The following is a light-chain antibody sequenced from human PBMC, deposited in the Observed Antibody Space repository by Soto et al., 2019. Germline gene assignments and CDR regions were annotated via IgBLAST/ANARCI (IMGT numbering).Light chain of an antibody. CDR1: QSISSW. V-gene: IGKV1-5*01. CDR3: QQYNSYPCT. Sequence: DIQMTQSPSTLSASVGDRVTITCRPSQSISSWLAWYQQKPGKAPNLLIYDASTLEPGVPSRFSASGSGTRFTLTISSLQPDDFATYCCQQYNSYPCTFGQGTKLEIK. J-gene: IGKJ2*02. CDR2: DAS.